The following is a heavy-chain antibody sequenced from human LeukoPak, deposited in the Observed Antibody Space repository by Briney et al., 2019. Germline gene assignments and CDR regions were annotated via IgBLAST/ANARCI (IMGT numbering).Heavy chain of an antibody. V-gene: IGHV6-1*01. D-gene: IGHD6-13*01. CDR2: TYYRSKWYN. CDR3: ARGWEPYSSSLDP. J-gene: IGHJ5*02. Sequence: SQTLSLTCAISGDSVSSNSAAWNWIRQSPSGGLEWLGRTYYRSKWYNDYAISVRSRITINPDTSKNHFSLQLNSVTPEDTAVYYCARGWEPYSSSLDPWGQGTLVTVSS. CDR1: GDSVSSNSAA.